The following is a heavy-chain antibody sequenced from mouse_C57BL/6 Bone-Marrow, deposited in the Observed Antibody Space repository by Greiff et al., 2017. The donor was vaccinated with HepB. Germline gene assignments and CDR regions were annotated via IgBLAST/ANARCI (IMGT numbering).Heavy chain of an antibody. V-gene: IGHV1-81*01. CDR1: GYTFTSYG. CDR3: ARSSCYYAIDY. Sequence: QVQLQQSGAELARPGASVKLSCKASGYTFTSYGISWVKQRTGQGLEWIGEIYPRSGNTYYNEKFKGKATLTADKSSSTAYMELRSLTSEDSAVYFCARSSCYYAIDYWGQGTSVTVSS. J-gene: IGHJ4*01. CDR2: IYPRSGNT.